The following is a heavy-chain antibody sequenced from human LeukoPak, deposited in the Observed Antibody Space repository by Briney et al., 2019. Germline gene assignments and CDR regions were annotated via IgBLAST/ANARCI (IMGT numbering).Heavy chain of an antibody. J-gene: IGHJ1*01. V-gene: IGHV3-23*01. CDR2: ISGSGGST. CDR1: GFTFSSYG. D-gene: IGHD4-17*01. CDR3: AKDRRGYGDYGYFQH. Sequence: PGGSLRLSCAASGFTFSSYGMHWVRQAPGKGLEWVSAISGSGGSTYYADSVKGRFTISRDNSKNTLYLQMNSLRAEDTAVYYCAKDRRGYGDYGYFQHWGQGTLVTVSS.